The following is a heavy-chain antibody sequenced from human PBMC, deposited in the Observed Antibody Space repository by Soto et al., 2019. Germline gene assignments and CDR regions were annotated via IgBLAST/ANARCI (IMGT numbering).Heavy chain of an antibody. J-gene: IGHJ5*01. Sequence: QVQLVQSGGEVRKPGTSVKVSCRASGDIFSDYAISWVRQAPGQGLEWVGGIVPKYGTAKYARKFEDRVTLTADELSSTVYMEMNGLRSEDTALYYCARDMLSSLVVETPYLFESWGQGTRLTVSS. CDR2: IVPKYGTA. D-gene: IGHD2-21*01. CDR3: ARDMLSSLVVETPYLFES. V-gene: IGHV1-69*12. CDR1: GDIFSDYA.